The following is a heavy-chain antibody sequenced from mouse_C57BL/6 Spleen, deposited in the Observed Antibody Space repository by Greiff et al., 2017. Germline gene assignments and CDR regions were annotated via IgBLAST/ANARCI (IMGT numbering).Heavy chain of an antibody. CDR2: IYPGSGST. J-gene: IGHJ4*01. D-gene: IGHD1-1*01. CDR3: ARSHYYGSSDAMDY. Sequence: QVQLQQPGAELVKPGASVKMSCKASGYTFTSYWITWVKQRPGQGLEWIGDIYPGSGSTNYNEKFKSKATLTVDTSSSTAYMQLSSLTSEDSAVYYCARSHYYGSSDAMDYWGQGTSVTVSS. CDR1: GYTFTSYW. V-gene: IGHV1-55*01.